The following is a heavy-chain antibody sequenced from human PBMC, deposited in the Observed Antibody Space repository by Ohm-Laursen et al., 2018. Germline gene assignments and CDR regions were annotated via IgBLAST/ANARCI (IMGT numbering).Heavy chain of an antibody. V-gene: IGHV3-33*08. Sequence: SLRLSCSASGFTFNNYGMQWVRQAPGKGLEWVAFIFYDGSNTYYADSVKGRFTISRDNSRDTLYLQMSSLRTEDTAVYYCARIGDLDDFWSGPDAFDIWGQGTMVTVSS. CDR1: GFTFNNYG. D-gene: IGHD3-3*01. J-gene: IGHJ3*02. CDR2: IFYDGSNT. CDR3: ARIGDLDDFWSGPDAFDI.